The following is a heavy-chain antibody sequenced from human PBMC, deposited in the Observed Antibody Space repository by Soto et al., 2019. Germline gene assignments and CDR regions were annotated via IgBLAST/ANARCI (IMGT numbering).Heavy chain of an antibody. J-gene: IGHJ4*02. Sequence: EVQLVESGGGLVQPGRSLRLSCAASGFTFSSYVINWLRQAPGKGLEWVSYISISSSTRYYADSVRGRFTISRDNAKNSLYLQMNSLRDEDTAVYYCARGGGFFDYWGQGTLVTVSS. CDR3: ARGGGFFDY. V-gene: IGHV3-48*02. CDR1: GFTFSSYV. CDR2: ISISSSTR. D-gene: IGHD3-10*01.